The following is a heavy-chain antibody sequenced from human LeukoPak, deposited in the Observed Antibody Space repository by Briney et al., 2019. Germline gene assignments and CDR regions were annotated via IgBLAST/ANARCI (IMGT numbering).Heavy chain of an antibody. CDR2: VIPMFGPA. CDR3: TKGELGDILCFAHLDS. V-gene: IGHV1-69*01. D-gene: IGHD3-10*01. CDR1: GGTFNSYG. Sequence: SVKVSCKAPGGTFNSYGSSWVRQAPGQALEWMGGVIPMFGPAKYAPKFHGRATLTQDESTSTVYMVLNSLRYEDTHSYFFTKGELGDILCFAHLDSWGQGTLDSVCS. J-gene: IGHJ4*02.